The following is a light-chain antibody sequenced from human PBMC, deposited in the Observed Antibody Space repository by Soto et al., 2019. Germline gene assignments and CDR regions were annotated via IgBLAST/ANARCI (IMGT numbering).Light chain of an antibody. J-gene: IGKJ2*01. CDR1: QSVGSK. Sequence: LVMTQSPATLSVSPGERATLSCRASQSVGSKLIWYQHKPGQAPRLLLYGASARAAGIPARFSGSGSGAEFTLTISSVQSEDSAIYYCQERSKWPPYTFGQGTKLEIK. V-gene: IGKV3-15*01. CDR2: GAS. CDR3: QERSKWPPYT.